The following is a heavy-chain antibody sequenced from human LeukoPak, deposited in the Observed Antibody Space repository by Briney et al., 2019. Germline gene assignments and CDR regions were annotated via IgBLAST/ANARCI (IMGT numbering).Heavy chain of an antibody. CDR2: SSTSGSTM. D-gene: IGHD4-11*01. Sequence: GGSLRLSCVASGFTFSSFEMSWVRQAPGKGLEWISYSSTSGSTMYYADSVKGRFTLSRDNAKNSLYLQMNSLRAEDTAVYYCAKDAQRGFDYSNSLEHWGQGSLVTVSS. CDR1: GFTFSSFE. J-gene: IGHJ4*02. V-gene: IGHV3-48*03. CDR3: AKDAQRGFDYSNSLEH.